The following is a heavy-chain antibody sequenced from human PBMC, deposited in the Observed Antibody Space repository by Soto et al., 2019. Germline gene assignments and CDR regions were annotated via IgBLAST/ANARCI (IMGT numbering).Heavy chain of an antibody. CDR3: ARVNGVTLLPPTDYAARRAPFDI. J-gene: IGHJ3*02. V-gene: IGHV1-46*01. CDR1: GYTFTSYY. D-gene: IGHD3-16*01. Sequence: ASVKVSCKASGYTFTSYYMHWVRQAPGQGLEWMGIINPSGGSTSYAQKFQGRVTMTRDTSTSTVYMELSSLRSEDTAVYYCARVNGVTLLPPTDYAARRAPFDIWGQGTMVTVSS. CDR2: INPSGGST.